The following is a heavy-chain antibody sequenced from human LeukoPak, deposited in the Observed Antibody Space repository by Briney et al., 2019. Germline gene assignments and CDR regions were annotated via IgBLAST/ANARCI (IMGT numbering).Heavy chain of an antibody. CDR1: GYTFTSYG. V-gene: IGHV1-18*01. Sequence: EASVKVSCKASGYTFTSYGISWVRQAPGQGLEWMGWISAYNGNTNYAQKLQGRVTMTTDTSTSTAYMELRSLRSDDTAVYYCASDPPPTYYDILTGSQHYYGMDVWGQGTTVTVSS. CDR3: ASDPPPTYYDILTGSQHYYGMDV. CDR2: ISAYNGNT. J-gene: IGHJ6*02. D-gene: IGHD3-9*01.